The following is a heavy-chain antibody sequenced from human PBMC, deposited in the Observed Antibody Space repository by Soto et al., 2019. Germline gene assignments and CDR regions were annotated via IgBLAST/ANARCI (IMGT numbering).Heavy chain of an antibody. Sequence: QVQLQESGPGLVKPSQTLSLTCTVSGGSISIVVYYWNWIRQHPGKGLEWIGYTYHTGSTYYNPSLESRVTISVDPSKNQFSLKLSSVTAADTAVYYCARIGNPDASLYFDYWGQGTLVTVSS. D-gene: IGHD2-2*01. V-gene: IGHV4-31*03. CDR1: GGSISIVVYY. CDR3: ARIGNPDASLYFDY. J-gene: IGHJ4*02. CDR2: TYHTGST.